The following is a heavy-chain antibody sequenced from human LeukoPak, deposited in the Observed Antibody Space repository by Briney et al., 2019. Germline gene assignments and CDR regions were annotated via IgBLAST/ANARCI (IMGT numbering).Heavy chain of an antibody. CDR2: IKQSGST. V-gene: IGHV4-34*01. D-gene: IGHD4-17*01. CDR1: GGSFSGYY. J-gene: IGHJ4*02. CDR3: AKARHYGDYVSSFDY. Sequence: PSETLSLTCAVYGGSFSGYYWNWIRQPPGKGLEWIGEIKQSGSTNYNPSLKSRVTISVDTSKNHFSLKLNSVTAADTAVYYCAKARHYGDYVSSFDYWGQGTLLTVSS.